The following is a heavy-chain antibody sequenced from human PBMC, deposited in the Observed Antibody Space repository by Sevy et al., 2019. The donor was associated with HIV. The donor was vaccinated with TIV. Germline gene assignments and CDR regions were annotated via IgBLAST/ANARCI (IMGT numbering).Heavy chain of an antibody. V-gene: IGHV3-49*04. D-gene: IGHD3-16*01. CDR3: TRWGGSQSTFDY. Sequence: GGSLRLSCTASGFIFGDYGMSWVRQAPGKGLEWIAFFKSKSHGGTTENAASVKGRFTISRDDSKNIVYLQMSNLKTADTAVYYCTRWGGSQSTFDYWGQGTLVTVSS. CDR2: FKSKSHGGTT. J-gene: IGHJ4*02. CDR1: GFIFGDYG.